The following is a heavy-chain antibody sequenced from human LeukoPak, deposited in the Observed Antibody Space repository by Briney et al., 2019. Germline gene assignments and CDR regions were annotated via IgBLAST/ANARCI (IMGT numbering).Heavy chain of an antibody. J-gene: IGHJ4*02. CDR2: ISSSSSTI. Sequence: GGSLRLSCAASGFTFSSYSMNWVRQAPGKGLEWVSYISSSSSTIYYADSVKGRFTISRDNAKNTLYLQMNSLRAEDTAVYYCVSFAGTEVWNWGQGTLVTVSS. D-gene: IGHD6-13*01. CDR3: VSFAGTEVWN. V-gene: IGHV3-48*04. CDR1: GFTFSSYS.